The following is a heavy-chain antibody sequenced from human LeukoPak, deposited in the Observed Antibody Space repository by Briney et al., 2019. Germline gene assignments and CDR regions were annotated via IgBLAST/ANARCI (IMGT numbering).Heavy chain of an antibody. J-gene: IGHJ2*01. CDR3: ARGITMIAVVIHDWYFDL. Sequence: RPSETLSLTCTVSGGSIRSSYYYWGWIRQPPGKGLEWIGSIYDSGSTYYNPSLKSRVTISVDTSKNQFSLKLNSVTAADTAVYYCARGITMIAVVIHDWYFDLWGRGTLVTVSS. D-gene: IGHD3-22*01. CDR2: IYDSGST. V-gene: IGHV4-39*01. CDR1: GGSIRSSYYY.